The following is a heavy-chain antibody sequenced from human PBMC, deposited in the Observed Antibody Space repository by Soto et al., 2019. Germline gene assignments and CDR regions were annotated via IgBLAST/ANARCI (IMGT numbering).Heavy chain of an antibody. J-gene: IGHJ4*02. CDR3: AREKITGLFDY. V-gene: IGHV4-31*03. D-gene: IGHD2-8*02. CDR1: GDSISSGGHY. CDR2: ISYSGIV. Sequence: SETLSLTCTVSGDSISSGGHYWSWIRQHPGKRPEWIGYISYSGIVYYNPSLESRFTISVDTSKNQFSLSLTSVTAADTAVYYCAREKITGLFDYWGQGTLVTVSS.